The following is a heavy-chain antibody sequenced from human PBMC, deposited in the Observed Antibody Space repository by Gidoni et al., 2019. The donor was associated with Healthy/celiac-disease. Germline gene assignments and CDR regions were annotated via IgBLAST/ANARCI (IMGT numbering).Heavy chain of an antibody. J-gene: IGHJ6*02. D-gene: IGHD1-1*01. CDR1: GFTFSSYG. CDR3: ARDKWMYNWNPYGMDV. V-gene: IGHV3-33*01. CDR2: IWYDGSNK. Sequence: QVQLVESGGGVVQPGRSLRLSCAASGFTFSSYGMHWVRQAPGKGLEWGAVIWYDGSNKYYADSVKGRFTISRDNSKNTLYLQMNSLRAEDTAVYYCARDKWMYNWNPYGMDVWGQGTTVTVSS.